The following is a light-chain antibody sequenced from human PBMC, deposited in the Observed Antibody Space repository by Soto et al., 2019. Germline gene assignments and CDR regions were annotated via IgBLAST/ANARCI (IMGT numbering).Light chain of an antibody. J-gene: IGKJ3*01. CDR3: QQTYSSPPFT. V-gene: IGKV1-39*01. CDR1: QNIRSD. Sequence: DIQMTQSPSSLSASLGDRVTITCRASQNIRSDLNWYQQKPGKAPKLLIYSASSLQSGVPSRFSASGFETNFTLTIISLQPEDFATYYCQQTYSSPPFTFGPGTKVDVK. CDR2: SAS.